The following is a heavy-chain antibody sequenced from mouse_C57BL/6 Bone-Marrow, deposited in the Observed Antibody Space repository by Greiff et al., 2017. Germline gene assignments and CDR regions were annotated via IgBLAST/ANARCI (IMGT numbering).Heavy chain of an antibody. J-gene: IGHJ1*03. V-gene: IGHV5-12*01. D-gene: IGHD1-1*01. Sequence: EVQRVESGGGLVQPGGSLKLSCAASGFTFSDYYMYWVRQTPEKRLEWVAYISNGGGSTYYPDTVKGRFTISRDNAKNTLYLQMSRLKAEDTAMYYGARRSDYYGSNWYFDVWGTGTTVTVAS. CDR2: ISNGGGST. CDR3: ARRSDYYGSNWYFDV. CDR1: GFTFSDYY.